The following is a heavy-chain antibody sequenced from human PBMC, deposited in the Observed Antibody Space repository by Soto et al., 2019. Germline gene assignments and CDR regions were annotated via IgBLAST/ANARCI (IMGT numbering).Heavy chain of an antibody. Sequence: SETLSLTCAVYGGSFSGYYWSWIRQPPGKGLEWIGEINHSGSTNYNPSLKSRVTISVDTSKNQFSLKLSSVTAADTAVYYCARDLIPYHDSSGPEAFDYWGQGTLVTVSS. D-gene: IGHD3-22*01. CDR2: INHSGST. V-gene: IGHV4-34*01. CDR1: GGSFSGYY. J-gene: IGHJ4*02. CDR3: ARDLIPYHDSSGPEAFDY.